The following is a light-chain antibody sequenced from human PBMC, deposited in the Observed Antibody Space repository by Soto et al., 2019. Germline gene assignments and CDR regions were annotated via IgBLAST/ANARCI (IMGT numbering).Light chain of an antibody. V-gene: IGKV3-20*01. CDR3: QQYGSSGT. Sequence: EIVLTQSACTLSLSAGERATLSCRASQSVSNNYLAWYQQKPGQAPRLLIYGASNRATGIPDRFSGSASGTDSTLTISRLEPEDFAVYYCQQYGSSGTFGQGTKVDIK. CDR2: GAS. J-gene: IGKJ1*01. CDR1: QSVSNNY.